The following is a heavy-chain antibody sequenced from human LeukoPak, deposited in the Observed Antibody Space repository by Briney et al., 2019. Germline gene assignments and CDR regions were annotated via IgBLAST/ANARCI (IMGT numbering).Heavy chain of an antibody. CDR1: GGTFSSYA. V-gene: IGHV1-69*05. Sequence: SVKVSCKASGGTFSSYAISWVRQAPGQGLEWMGGIIPIFGTANYAQKFQGRVTITTDESTSTAYMELSSLRSEDTAVYYCARNPSIAARIYYYYMDVWGKGTTVTVSS. D-gene: IGHD6-6*01. J-gene: IGHJ6*03. CDR3: ARNPSIAARIYYYYMDV. CDR2: IIPIFGTA.